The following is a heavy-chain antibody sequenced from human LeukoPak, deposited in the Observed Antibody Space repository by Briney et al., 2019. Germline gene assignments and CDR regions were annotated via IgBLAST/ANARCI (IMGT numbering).Heavy chain of an antibody. CDR2: IYHSGST. D-gene: IGHD3-22*01. V-gene: IGHV4-59*01. CDR3: AGGPGWYDSSVYYYYMDV. J-gene: IGHJ6*03. CDR1: GGSISSYY. Sequence: SETLSLTCSVAGGSISSYYWSWIRQPPGKGLERIGYIYHSGSTKYNPSLKSRVTMSVDTSKNQFSLKLSSVTAADTAVYYCAGGPGWYDSSVYYYYMDVWDKGTTVTVSS.